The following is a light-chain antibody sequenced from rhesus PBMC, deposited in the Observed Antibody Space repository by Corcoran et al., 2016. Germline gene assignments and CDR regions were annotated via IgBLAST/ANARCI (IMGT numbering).Light chain of an antibody. CDR2: CAS. V-gene: IGKV3S9*01. CDR1: QSVTSY. CDR3: QQYNNWIFT. Sequence: EIVMTQSPATLSLSPGERATLSCRASQSVTSYVAWYQQKPEQAPRLLIYCASSRAPGIPDRFSGSGSGTDFTLIISSLEPEDVGVYYCQQYNNWIFTFGPGTKLDIK. J-gene: IGKJ3*01.